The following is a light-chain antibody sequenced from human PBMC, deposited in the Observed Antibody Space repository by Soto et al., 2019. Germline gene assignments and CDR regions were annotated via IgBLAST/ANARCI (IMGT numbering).Light chain of an antibody. V-gene: IGKV3-20*01. CDR2: GAS. CDR1: HSVSSSY. J-gene: IGKJ3*01. Sequence: DIVLTQSPGTLSLSPGERATLSCRASHSVSSSYLAWYQHKPGQAPRLLIYGASSRATGIPDRFSGSGSGTDFTLTISRLEPEDCAVYYCQQYGTSPFTFGPGTKVDIK. CDR3: QQYGTSPFT.